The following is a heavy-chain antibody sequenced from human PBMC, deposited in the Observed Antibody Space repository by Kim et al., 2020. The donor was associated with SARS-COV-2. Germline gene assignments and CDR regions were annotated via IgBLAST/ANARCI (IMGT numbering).Heavy chain of an antibody. CDR2: ISHTSRTI. V-gene: IGHV3-11*04. CDR3: SGRVWDGLGYPIFVS. J-gene: IGHJ4*02. CDR1: GFSFSDSY. Sequence: GGSLRLSCEASGFSFSDSYIHWIRQTPERGLEWLSYISHTSRTIYYADSVRGRFTISRDNAQNSAFLQMDSLRIEDTAIYFCSGRVWDGLGYPIFVSWGRGTLVTVSS. D-gene: IGHD3-22*01.